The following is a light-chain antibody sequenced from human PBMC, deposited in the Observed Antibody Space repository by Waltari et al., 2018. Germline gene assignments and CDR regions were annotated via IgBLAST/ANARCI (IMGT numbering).Light chain of an antibody. CDR2: DVS. Sequence: QSALTQPASVSGSPGQSIPISCTGTSSDVGGYNYVSWYQQNPGKAPKLMIYDVSNRPSGVSNRFSGSKSGNTASLTISGLQAEDEADYYCSSYTSSSTLEGVFGGGTKLTVL. CDR1: SSDVGGYNY. J-gene: IGLJ2*01. V-gene: IGLV2-14*03. CDR3: SSYTSSSTLEGV.